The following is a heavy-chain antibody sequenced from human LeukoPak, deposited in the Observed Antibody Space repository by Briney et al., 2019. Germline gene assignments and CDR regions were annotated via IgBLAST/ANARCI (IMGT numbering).Heavy chain of an antibody. J-gene: IGHJ3*02. Sequence: PGGSLRLSCAASGFTVSSNYMSWVRQAPGKGLEWVSVIYSGGSTYYADSVKGRFTISRDNSKNTLYLQMNSLRAEDTAVYYCARPSSGWPGDDAFDIWGQGTMVTVSS. CDR2: IYSGGST. V-gene: IGHV3-53*01. D-gene: IGHD6-19*01. CDR1: GFTVSSNY. CDR3: ARPSSGWPGDDAFDI.